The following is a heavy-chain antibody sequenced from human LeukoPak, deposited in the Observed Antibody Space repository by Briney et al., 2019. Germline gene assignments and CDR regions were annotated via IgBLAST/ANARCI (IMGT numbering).Heavy chain of an antibody. CDR1: GFTVSSNY. J-gene: IGHJ4*02. CDR3: ARENYYDSSGYYYFDY. Sequence: GGSLRLSCAASGFTVSSNYMSWVRQAPGKGLEWVSVIYSGGSTYYADSVKGRFTISRDNSKNTLYLQMNSLRAEDTAVYYCARENYYDSSGYYYFDYWGQGTLVTVSS. CDR2: IYSGGST. D-gene: IGHD3-22*01. V-gene: IGHV3-66*01.